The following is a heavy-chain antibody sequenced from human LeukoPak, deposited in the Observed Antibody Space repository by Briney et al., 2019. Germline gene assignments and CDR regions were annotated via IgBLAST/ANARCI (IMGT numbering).Heavy chain of an antibody. CDR1: AYTLTSYG. J-gene: IGHJ4*02. Sequence: GASVKVSCKASAYTLTSYGISWVRQAPGQGLEWMGWISAYNGNTNYAQKLQGRVTMTTDTSTSTAYMELRSLRSDDTAVYYCARDPGYCSSTSCLPGAPIDYWGQGTLVTVSS. D-gene: IGHD2-2*01. CDR2: ISAYNGNT. CDR3: ARDPGYCSSTSCLPGAPIDY. V-gene: IGHV1-18*01.